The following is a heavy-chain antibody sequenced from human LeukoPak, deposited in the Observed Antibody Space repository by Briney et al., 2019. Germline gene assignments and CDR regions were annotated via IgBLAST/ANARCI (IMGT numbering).Heavy chain of an antibody. CDR2: LNPSDGSA. J-gene: IGHJ4*02. Sequence: APVKVSCTASGYIFTKYYIHWVRQAPGQGLEWVGILNPSDGSANSAQKFQGRITMTRDTSTGTVYMDLSSLRSKDTAVYYCARGGGILYDYWGQGTQVTVSS. CDR1: GYIFTKYY. CDR3: ARGGGILYDY. D-gene: IGHD2-8*01. V-gene: IGHV1-46*01.